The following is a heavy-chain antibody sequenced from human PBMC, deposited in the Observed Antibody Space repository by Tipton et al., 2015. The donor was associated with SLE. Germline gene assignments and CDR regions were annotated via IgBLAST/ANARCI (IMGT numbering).Heavy chain of an antibody. J-gene: IGHJ5*02. D-gene: IGHD3-10*01. V-gene: IGHV4-59*08. Sequence: TLSLTCTVSGGSISIYYWSWIRQPPGKGLEWIGYIYYSGSTNYNPPLKSRVTISVDTSKNQFSLKLSSVTAADTAVYYCASAKFGELWRFDPWGQGTLVTVSS. CDR3: ASAKFGELWRFDP. CDR1: GGSISIYY. CDR2: IYYSGST.